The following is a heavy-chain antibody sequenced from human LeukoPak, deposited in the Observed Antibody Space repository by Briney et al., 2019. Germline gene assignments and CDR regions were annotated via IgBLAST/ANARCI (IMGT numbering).Heavy chain of an antibody. CDR2: IYYSGST. CDR1: GGSISSYY. J-gene: IGHJ3*02. D-gene: IGHD3-22*01. Sequence: SETLSLTCTVSGGSISSYYWSWIRQPPGKGLEWLGYIYYSGSTNYNPSLKSRVTISVDTSKNQFSLKLSSVTAADTAVYYCARPHYYDSSGYYYGAFDIWGQGTMVTVSS. CDR3: ARPHYYDSSGYYYGAFDI. V-gene: IGHV4-59*01.